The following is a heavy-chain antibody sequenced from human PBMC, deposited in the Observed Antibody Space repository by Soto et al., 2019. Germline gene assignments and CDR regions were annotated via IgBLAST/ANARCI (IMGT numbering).Heavy chain of an antibody. CDR3: ARSSHYYGSGSYGYYGMGV. J-gene: IGHJ6*02. Sequence: AASVKVSCKASGYTFTSYAMHWVRQAPGQRLEWMGWINAGNGNTKYSQKFQGRVTITRDTSASTAYMELSRLRSDDTAVYYCARSSHYYGSGSYGYYGMGVWGQGTTVTVSS. D-gene: IGHD3-10*01. CDR2: INAGNGNT. V-gene: IGHV1-3*01. CDR1: GYTFTSYA.